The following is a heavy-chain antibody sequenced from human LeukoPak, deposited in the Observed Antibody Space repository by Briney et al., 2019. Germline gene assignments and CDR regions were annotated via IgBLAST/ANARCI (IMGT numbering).Heavy chain of an antibody. Sequence: GGSLRLSCAASGFTFSTYWMHWVRQAPRKGLVWVSRINSDGSSTSYADSVKGRFTIPRDNAKSTLYLQMNSLRAEDTAVYYCARFIVGAPDYWGQGTLVTVSS. V-gene: IGHV3-74*01. D-gene: IGHD1-26*01. CDR1: GFTFSTYW. J-gene: IGHJ4*02. CDR2: INSDGSST. CDR3: ARFIVGAPDY.